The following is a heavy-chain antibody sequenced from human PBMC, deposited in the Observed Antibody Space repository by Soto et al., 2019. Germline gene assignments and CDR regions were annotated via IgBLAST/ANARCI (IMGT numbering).Heavy chain of an antibody. CDR3: ARAEGCPNGVCATTFDY. Sequence: QVQLVQSGAEVKKPGSSVKVSCKASGGTFSSYAISWVRQAPGQGLEWMGGIIPIFGTANYAQKFQGRVTITADESTSKAYMELSSLRSEDTAVYYCARAEGCPNGVCATTFDYWGQGTLVTVSS. J-gene: IGHJ4*02. CDR2: IIPIFGTA. CDR1: GGTFSSYA. D-gene: IGHD2-8*01. V-gene: IGHV1-69*12.